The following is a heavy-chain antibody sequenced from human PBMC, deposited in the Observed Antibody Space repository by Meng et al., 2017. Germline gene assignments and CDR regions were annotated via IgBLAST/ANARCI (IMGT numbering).Heavy chain of an antibody. Sequence: GGSLRLSCAASGFTFSSYAMHGVRQAPGKGLEWVAVITYDGSKKYYADPAKGRFTISRDNSKNTLYLQMNSLGAEDTAVYYCASFYDNPNWFDPWGQGTLVTVSS. D-gene: IGHD3-9*01. CDR3: ASFYDNPNWFDP. CDR2: ITYDGSKK. CDR1: GFTFSSYA. J-gene: IGHJ5*02. V-gene: IGHV3-30*16.